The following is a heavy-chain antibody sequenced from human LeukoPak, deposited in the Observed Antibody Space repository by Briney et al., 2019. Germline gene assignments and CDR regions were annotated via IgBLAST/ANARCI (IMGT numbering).Heavy chain of an antibody. CDR2: ISYDGRDK. D-gene: IGHD1-26*01. CDR3: AKDSSSGAADYYFDY. V-gene: IGHV3-30*18. J-gene: IGHJ4*02. CDR1: GFTFSSYG. Sequence: GGSLRLSCAASGFTFSSYGMHWVRQAPGKGLEWVAGISYDGRDKYHSDSVKGRFTISRDNSKNTLYLQMNSLRAEDAAVYYCAKDSSSGAADYYFDYWGQGTLVTVSS.